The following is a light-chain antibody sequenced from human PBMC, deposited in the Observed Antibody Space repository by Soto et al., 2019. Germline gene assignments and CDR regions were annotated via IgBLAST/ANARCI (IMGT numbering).Light chain of an antibody. Sequence: QSALTQPPSASGSPGQSVTISCSGTSSDVGSYNYVSWYQQHPGKVPRLMLYEVNKRPSGVPDRFSGSKSGNTASLTVSGLQAEDEADYYCSAYAGSNNLVFGGGTKLTVL. J-gene: IGLJ2*01. V-gene: IGLV2-8*01. CDR1: SSDVGSYNY. CDR3: SAYAGSNNLV. CDR2: EVN.